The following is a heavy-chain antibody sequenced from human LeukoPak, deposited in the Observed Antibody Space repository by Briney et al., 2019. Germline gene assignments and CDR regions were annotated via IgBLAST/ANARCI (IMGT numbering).Heavy chain of an antibody. Sequence: ASVKVSCKASGYTFTSYGISWVRQAPGQGLEWMGWISAYNGNTNYAQKLQGRVTMTTDTSTSTAYMELRSLRSDDTAVYYCARDRPPVVPAARSYYYYMDVWRKGTTVTISS. J-gene: IGHJ6*03. V-gene: IGHV1-18*01. D-gene: IGHD2-2*01. CDR3: ARDRPPVVPAARSYYYYMDV. CDR2: ISAYNGNT. CDR1: GYTFTSYG.